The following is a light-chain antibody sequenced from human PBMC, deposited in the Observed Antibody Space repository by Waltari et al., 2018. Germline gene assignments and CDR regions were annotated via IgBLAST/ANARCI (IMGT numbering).Light chain of an antibody. Sequence: EIVLTQSPAFRSVTLKAKVTITCQASQNIGSTLHWYQKKPDQSPKLLIKYASQSISGVPSRFSGSGSGTDFTLTINSLEAEDAATYYCQQSSSFPLTFGGGTKVEIK. CDR1: QNIGST. CDR2: YAS. V-gene: IGKV6-21*02. J-gene: IGKJ4*01. CDR3: QQSSSFPLT.